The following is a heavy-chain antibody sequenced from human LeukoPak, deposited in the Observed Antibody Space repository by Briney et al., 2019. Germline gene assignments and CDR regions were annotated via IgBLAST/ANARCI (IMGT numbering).Heavy chain of an antibody. D-gene: IGHD2-15*01. V-gene: IGHV4-59*01. Sequence: PSETLSLTCSVSGGSMSGDYWNWVRQTPGQTLEWIGYVFYRGTTNYNHSLKSRVTVSIDTSKNQFSLTLTSVITADTAIYYCARGRSARRWDLPHLDLWGRGTLVTVSS. CDR2: VFYRGTT. CDR1: GGSMSGDY. J-gene: IGHJ5*02. CDR3: ARGRSARRWDLPHLDL.